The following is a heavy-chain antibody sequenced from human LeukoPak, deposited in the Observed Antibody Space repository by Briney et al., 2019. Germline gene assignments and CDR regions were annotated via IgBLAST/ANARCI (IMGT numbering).Heavy chain of an antibody. D-gene: IGHD3-9*01. CDR3: ARDLSYYDILTGSDAFDI. CDR2: INSDGSST. CDR1: GFTFSSYW. Sequence: GGSLRLSCAASGFTFSSYWMHWVRQAPGKGLVWVSRINSDGSSTSYADSVKGRFTISRDNAKNTLHLQMNSLRAEDTAVYYCARDLSYYDILTGSDAFDIWGQGTMVTVSS. V-gene: IGHV3-74*01. J-gene: IGHJ3*02.